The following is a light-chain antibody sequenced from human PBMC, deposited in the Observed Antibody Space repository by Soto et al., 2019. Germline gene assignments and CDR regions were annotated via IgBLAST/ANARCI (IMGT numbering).Light chain of an antibody. CDR2: AAS. Sequence: DIQMTQSPSSLSASIVDRVTITCRASHTISSNLNWYQQKPGKASQLLIYAASSVPSGVPPRFSGRGSGTEFTLTVSSLQAEDFATYYCLQTYSVPWTFVNGTKVEIK. CDR3: LQTYSVPWT. CDR1: HTISSN. V-gene: IGKV1-39*01. J-gene: IGKJ1*01.